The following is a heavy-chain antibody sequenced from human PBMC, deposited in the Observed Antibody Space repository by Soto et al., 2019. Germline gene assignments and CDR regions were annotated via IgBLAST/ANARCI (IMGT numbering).Heavy chain of an antibody. CDR2: ISYDGSNK. Sequence: GGSLRLSCAASGFTFSSYGMHWVRQAPGKGLEWVAVISYDGSNKYYADSVEGRFTISRDNSKNTLYLQMNSLRAEDTAVYYCAKDLARQWLVQDYWGQGTLVTVSS. CDR1: GFTFSSYG. CDR3: AKDLARQWLVQDY. D-gene: IGHD6-19*01. V-gene: IGHV3-30*18. J-gene: IGHJ4*02.